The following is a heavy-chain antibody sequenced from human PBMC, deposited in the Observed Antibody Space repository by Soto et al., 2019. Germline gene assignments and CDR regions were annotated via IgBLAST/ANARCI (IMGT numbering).Heavy chain of an antibody. D-gene: IGHD3-9*01. CDR2: IYYSGST. J-gene: IGHJ5*02. V-gene: IGHV4-31*03. CDR1: GGYISSGGYY. Sequence: TLSLTCTVSGGYISSGGYYWSWIRQHPGKGLEWIGYIYYSGSTYYNPSLKSRVTISVDTSKNQFSLKLSSVTAADTAVYYCARVDYYDILTGLTWGQGTLVTVSS. CDR3: ARVDYYDILTGLT.